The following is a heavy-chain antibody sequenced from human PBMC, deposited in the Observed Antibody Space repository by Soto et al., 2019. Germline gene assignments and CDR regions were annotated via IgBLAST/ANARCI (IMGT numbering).Heavy chain of an antibody. CDR1: GFTFSLYS. Sequence: EVQLVESGGGLVQPGGSLRLSCAASGFTFSLYSMSWVRQAPGKGLERVSYISRSSTGIYYADSVKGRFTISRADATTSMLLQMNSLTPCDTTVYISASALTWGLDVWGPGTTVSISS. CDR3: ASALTWGLDV. V-gene: IGHV3-48*01. CDR2: ISRSSTGI. J-gene: IGHJ6*02.